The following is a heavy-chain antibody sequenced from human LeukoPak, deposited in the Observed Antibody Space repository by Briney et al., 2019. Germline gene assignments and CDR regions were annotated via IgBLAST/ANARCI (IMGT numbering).Heavy chain of an antibody. CDR1: GGSISSYY. D-gene: IGHD1-26*01. V-gene: IGHV4-59*01. Sequence: SETLSLTCTVSGGSISSYYWSWLREPPGKGLEWIGDINYSGSTKYNPSIKSRVTISVDTSKNQFSLKLSSVTAADTAVYYCARDGGIVGATVDAFDIWGQGTMVTVSS. CDR2: INYSGST. J-gene: IGHJ3*02. CDR3: ARDGGIVGATVDAFDI.